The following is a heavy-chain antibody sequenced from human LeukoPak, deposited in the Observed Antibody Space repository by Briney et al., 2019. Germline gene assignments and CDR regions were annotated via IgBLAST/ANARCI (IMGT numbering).Heavy chain of an antibody. CDR3: ASSQQHLDY. J-gene: IGHJ4*02. Sequence: GGSLRLSCAASGFTFSSYGMHWVRQAPGKGLEWVSVIYSGGSTYYADSVKGRFTISRDNSKNTLYLQMNSLRAEDTAVYYCASSQQHLDYWGQGTLVTVSS. CDR2: IYSGGST. V-gene: IGHV3-NL1*01. D-gene: IGHD2-2*01. CDR1: GFTFSSYG.